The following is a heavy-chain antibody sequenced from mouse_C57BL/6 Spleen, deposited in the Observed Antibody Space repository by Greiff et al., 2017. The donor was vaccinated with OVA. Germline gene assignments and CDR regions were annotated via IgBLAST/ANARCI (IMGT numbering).Heavy chain of an antibody. CDR3: AKIFITTVVATRFDY. CDR1: GYTFTDYN. Sequence: EVQLQQSGPELVKPGASVKMSCKASGYTFTDYNMHWVKQSHGKSLEWIGYINPNNGGTSYNQKFKGKATLTVNKSSSTASMELRSLTSEDSAVYYCAKIFITTVVATRFDYWGQGTTLTVSS. V-gene: IGHV1-22*01. D-gene: IGHD1-1*01. CDR2: INPNNGGT. J-gene: IGHJ2*01.